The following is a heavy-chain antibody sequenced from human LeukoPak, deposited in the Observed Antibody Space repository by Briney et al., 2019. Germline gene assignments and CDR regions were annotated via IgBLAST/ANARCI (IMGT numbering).Heavy chain of an antibody. D-gene: IGHD3-22*01. Sequence: SETLSLTCTVSGYSISSGYYWGWIRQPPGRGLEWIGRIYTSGSTNYNPSLKSRVTISVDTSKNQFSLKLSSVTAADTAVYYCARQGGYYDSSGYADYWGQGTLVTVSS. CDR2: IYTSGST. CDR3: ARQGGYYDSSGYADY. V-gene: IGHV4-38-2*02. CDR1: GYSISSGYY. J-gene: IGHJ4*02.